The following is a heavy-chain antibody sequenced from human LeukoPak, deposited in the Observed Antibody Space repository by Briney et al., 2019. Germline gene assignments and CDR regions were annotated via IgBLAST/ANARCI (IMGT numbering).Heavy chain of an antibody. D-gene: IGHD3-22*01. CDR2: ISAYNGNT. Sequence: ASVKVSCKASGYTFTSYGISWVRQAPGQGLEWMGWISAYNGNTNYAQRLQGRVTMTTDTSTSTAYMELRSLRSDDTAVYYCAANTYYYDSSGYPEINWFDPWGQGTLVTVSS. V-gene: IGHV1-18*01. CDR1: GYTFTSYG. J-gene: IGHJ5*02. CDR3: AANTYYYDSSGYPEINWFDP.